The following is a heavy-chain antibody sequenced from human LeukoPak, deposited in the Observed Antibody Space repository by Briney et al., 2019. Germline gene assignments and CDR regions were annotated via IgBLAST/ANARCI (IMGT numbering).Heavy chain of an antibody. CDR2: ISSSGSTI. CDR3: ARDRSSGWSYGMDV. Sequence: GGSLRLSCAASGFTFSDYYMSWIRQAPGKGLEWVSYISSSGSTIYYADSVKGRFTISRDNAKNSLYLQMNSLRAEDAAVYYCARDRSSGWSYGMDVWGQGTTVTVSS. D-gene: IGHD6-19*01. J-gene: IGHJ6*02. CDR1: GFTFSDYY. V-gene: IGHV3-11*01.